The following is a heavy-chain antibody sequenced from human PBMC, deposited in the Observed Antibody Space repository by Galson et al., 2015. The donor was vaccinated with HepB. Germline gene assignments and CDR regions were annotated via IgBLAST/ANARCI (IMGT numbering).Heavy chain of an antibody. V-gene: IGHV3-66*02. CDR1: GFTVSSHY. D-gene: IGHD5-12*01. CDR2: IYSGGST. J-gene: IGHJ4*02. CDR3: ARVAPAGFSTSDY. Sequence: SLRLSCAASGFTVSSHYMSWVRQAPGKGLEWVSVIYSGGSTYYADSVKGRFTISRDNSKNTLYLQMNSLRAEDTAVYYCARVAPAGFSTSDYWGQGTLVTVSS.